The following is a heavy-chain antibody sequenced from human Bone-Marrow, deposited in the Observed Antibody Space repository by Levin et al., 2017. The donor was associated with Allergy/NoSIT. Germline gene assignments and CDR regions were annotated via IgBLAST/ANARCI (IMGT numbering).Heavy chain of an antibody. CDR2: INPNSGGT. Sequence: AASVKVSCKASGYTFTGYYMHWVRQAPGQGLEWMGWINPNSGGTNYAQKFQGRVTMTRDTSISTAYMELSRLRSDDTAVYYCASTLPGSGRPPGTFDIWGQGTMVTVSS. V-gene: IGHV1-2*02. D-gene: IGHD3-10*01. CDR1: GYTFTGYY. CDR3: ASTLPGSGRPPGTFDI. J-gene: IGHJ3*02.